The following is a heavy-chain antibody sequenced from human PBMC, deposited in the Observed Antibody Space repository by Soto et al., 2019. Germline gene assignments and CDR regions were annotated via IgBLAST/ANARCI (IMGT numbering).Heavy chain of an antibody. CDR2: ISYDGSNK. D-gene: IGHD2-15*01. J-gene: IGHJ4*02. Sequence: GGSLRLACAASGFTFSSYAMHWVRQAPGKGLEWVAVISYDGSNKYYADSVKGRFTISRDTSKNTLYLKMNSLRAEDTAVYYGAKDQPIPWWPLDYWGQGTLVTVSS. CDR1: GFTFSSYA. V-gene: IGHV3-30-3*01. CDR3: AKDQPIPWWPLDY.